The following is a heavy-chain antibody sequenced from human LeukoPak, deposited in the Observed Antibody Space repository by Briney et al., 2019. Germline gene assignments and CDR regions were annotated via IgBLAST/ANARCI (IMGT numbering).Heavy chain of an antibody. CDR2: ISYDGSSK. Sequence: PGESLRLSCVASGFTFSNYGIHWVRQAPGKGLEWVTFISYDGSSKYYADSVKGRFTVSRGNPKNTLYVQMNSLRVEDTAVYYCARDLGVYTSSRTYPDYWGQGTLVTVSS. CDR1: GFTFSNYG. J-gene: IGHJ4*02. CDR3: ARDLGVYTSSRTYPDY. D-gene: IGHD6-13*01. V-gene: IGHV3-30-3*01.